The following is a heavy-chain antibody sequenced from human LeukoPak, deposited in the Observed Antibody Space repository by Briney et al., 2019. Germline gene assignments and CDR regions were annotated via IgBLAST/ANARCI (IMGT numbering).Heavy chain of an antibody. CDR1: GGSISSSSYY. Sequence: SETLSLTCTVSGGSISSSSYYWGWIRQPPGKGLEWIGSIYYSGSTYYNPSLKSRVTISVDTSKNQFSLKLSSVTAADTAVYYCARGEYQPYYFDYWGQGTLVTVSS. D-gene: IGHD2-2*01. CDR3: ARGEYQPYYFDY. J-gene: IGHJ4*02. V-gene: IGHV4-39*07. CDR2: IYYSGST.